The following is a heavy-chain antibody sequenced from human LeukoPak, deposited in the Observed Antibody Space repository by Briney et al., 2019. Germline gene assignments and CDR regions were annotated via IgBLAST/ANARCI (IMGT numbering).Heavy chain of an antibody. CDR1: GFTFDDYA. Sequence: TGGSLRLSCAASGFTFDDYAMHWVRQVPGKGLEWVSLILGDGSSTNYADSVKGRFTISRDNSKNSLYLHMNSLRVEDTALYFCAKDRYSSSWYTIDYWGQGTLATVSS. J-gene: IGHJ4*02. D-gene: IGHD6-13*01. CDR2: ILGDGSST. CDR3: AKDRYSSSWYTIDY. V-gene: IGHV3-43*02.